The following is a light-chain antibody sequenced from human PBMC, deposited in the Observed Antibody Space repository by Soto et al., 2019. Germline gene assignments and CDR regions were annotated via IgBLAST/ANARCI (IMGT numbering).Light chain of an antibody. Sequence: EIVLTQSPGTLSLSPGERSTLCFRASQSVSNNYLAWYQQKPGQAPRLLIYGASNRATGIPDRFSGSGSGTDFTLTISSLQPDDFATYYGKQYRTFGQGTKVDIK. CDR2: GAS. V-gene: IGKV3-20*01. CDR1: QSVSNNY. CDR3: KQYRT. J-gene: IGKJ1*01.